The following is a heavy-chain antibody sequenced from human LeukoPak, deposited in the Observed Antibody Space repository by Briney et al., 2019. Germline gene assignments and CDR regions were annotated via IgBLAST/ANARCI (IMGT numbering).Heavy chain of an antibody. CDR3: AREYYGASWGWFDP. CDR2: IWYDGSNK. D-gene: IGHD4-17*01. CDR1: GFTFSSYG. V-gene: IGHV3-33*01. J-gene: IGHJ5*02. Sequence: SGGSLRLSCAASGFTFSSYGMHWVRQAPGKGLEWVAVIWYDGSNKYYADSVKGRFTISRDNSKNSLYLQMNSLRAEDTAVYYCAREYYGASWGWFDPWGQGTLVTVSS.